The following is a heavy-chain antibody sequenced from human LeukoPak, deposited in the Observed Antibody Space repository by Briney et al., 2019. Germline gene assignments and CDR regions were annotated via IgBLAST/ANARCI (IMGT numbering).Heavy chain of an antibody. D-gene: IGHD3-10*01. J-gene: IGHJ4*02. Sequence: GGSLRLSCAASGFTFSSYAMSWVRQAPGKGLEWVSAISGSGGSTYYADSVKGRFTISRDNSKNTLYLQMNSLRAEDTAVYYCASTIVYYYGSGSLDYWGQGTLVTVSS. CDR2: ISGSGGST. CDR3: ASTIVYYYGSGSLDY. V-gene: IGHV3-23*01. CDR1: GFTFSSYA.